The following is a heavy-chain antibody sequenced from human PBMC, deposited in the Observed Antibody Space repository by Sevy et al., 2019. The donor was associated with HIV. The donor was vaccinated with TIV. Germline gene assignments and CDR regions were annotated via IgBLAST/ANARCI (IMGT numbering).Heavy chain of an antibody. CDR2: ISSSSSYI. Sequence: GGSLRLSCAASGFTFSSYSMNWVRQAPGKGLEWVSSISSSSSYIYYADSVKGGFTISRDNAKNSLYLQMNSLRAEDTAVYYCARDRGITMVRGAPDYWGQGTLVTVSS. CDR1: GFTFSSYS. D-gene: IGHD3-10*01. J-gene: IGHJ4*02. CDR3: ARDRGITMVRGAPDY. V-gene: IGHV3-21*01.